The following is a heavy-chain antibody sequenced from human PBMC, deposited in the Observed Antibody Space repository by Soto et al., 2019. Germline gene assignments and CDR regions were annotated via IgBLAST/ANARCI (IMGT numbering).Heavy chain of an antibody. D-gene: IGHD6-19*01. CDR3: ARHQRSGWYERTRWYFDL. J-gene: IGHJ2*01. CDR1: GGPISSAGYY. CDR2: IYYTGGT. Sequence: SETLSLTCTVSGGPISSAGYYWNWIRQHPEKGLEWIGYIYYTGGTHCNPSLKSRVTISVDTSKSQFSLRLSSVTAADTAVYYCARHQRSGWYERTRWYFDLWGRGTLVTVSS. V-gene: IGHV4-31*03.